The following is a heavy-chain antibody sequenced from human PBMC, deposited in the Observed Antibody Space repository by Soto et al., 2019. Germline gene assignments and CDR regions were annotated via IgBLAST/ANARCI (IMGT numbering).Heavy chain of an antibody. J-gene: IGHJ5*02. CDR3: ARGGYSGYDPYNWFDP. Sequence: SETLSLTCTVSGDSIRSGNHYWSWIRQPPGKGLEWIGYIYYSGSTYYSPSLKSRVTISVDTSKNQFSLKLSSVTAADTAVYYCARGGYSGYDPYNWFDPWGQGTLVTVSS. CDR2: IYYSGST. CDR1: GDSIRSGNHY. V-gene: IGHV4-30-4*01. D-gene: IGHD5-12*01.